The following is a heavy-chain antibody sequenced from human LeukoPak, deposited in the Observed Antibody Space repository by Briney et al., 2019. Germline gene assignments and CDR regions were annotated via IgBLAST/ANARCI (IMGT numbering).Heavy chain of an antibody. V-gene: IGHV4-34*01. Sequence: PSETLSLTCAVYGGSFSGYYWSWIRQPPGKGLEWIGEINHSGSTNYNPSLKSRVTISVDTSKNQFSLKLSSVTAADTAVYYCARGESGYCSSTSCSDAFDIWGQGTMVTVSS. CDR1: GGSFSGYY. CDR2: INHSGST. D-gene: IGHD2-2*01. J-gene: IGHJ3*02. CDR3: ARGESGYCSSTSCSDAFDI.